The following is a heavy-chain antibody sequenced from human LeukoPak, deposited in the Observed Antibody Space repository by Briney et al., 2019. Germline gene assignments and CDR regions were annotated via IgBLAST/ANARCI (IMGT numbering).Heavy chain of an antibody. J-gene: IGHJ2*01. Sequence: SETLSLTCTVSGGSVSSWYWSWIRQPPGKGLEWIGYIYDSGNTNYNPSLKSRVTISIDTSKNQFSLRLSSVTAADTAVYYCARRSWEPLFDLWGRGTLVTVSS. CDR2: IYDSGNT. D-gene: IGHD1-26*01. CDR1: GGSVSSWY. CDR3: ARRSWEPLFDL. V-gene: IGHV4-59*02.